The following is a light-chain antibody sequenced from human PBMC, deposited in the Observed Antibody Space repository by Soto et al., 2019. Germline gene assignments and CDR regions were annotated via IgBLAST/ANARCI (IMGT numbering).Light chain of an antibody. V-gene: IGLV2-11*01. CDR1: SSDVGAYNY. CDR2: DVS. Sequence: QSALTQPRSVSGSPGQSVTISCTGTSSDVGAYNYVSWYQQHPGKAPKLIIYDVSKRPSGVPDRFSGSKSGNTASLTIPGLQADDEADYYCCAYTARSTLVFGGGTKVTVL. CDR3: CAYTARSTLV. J-gene: IGLJ3*02.